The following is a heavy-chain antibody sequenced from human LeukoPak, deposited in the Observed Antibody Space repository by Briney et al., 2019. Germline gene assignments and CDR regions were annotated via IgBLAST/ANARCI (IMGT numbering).Heavy chain of an antibody. D-gene: IGHD5-12*01. V-gene: IGHV3-23*01. CDR2: ISGSGGST. Sequence: GGSLRLSCAASGFTFSSYAMSWVRQAPGKGLEWASAISGSGGSTYYADSVKGRFTISRDNSKNTLYLQMNSLRDEDTAVYYCEKDAAGYDGDYFDYWGQGTLVTVSS. CDR1: GFTFSSYA. CDR3: EKDAAGYDGDYFDY. J-gene: IGHJ4*02.